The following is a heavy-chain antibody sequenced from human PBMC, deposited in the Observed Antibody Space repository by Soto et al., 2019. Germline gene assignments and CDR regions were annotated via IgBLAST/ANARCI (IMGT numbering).Heavy chain of an antibody. CDR1: GYTFTSYA. CDR3: AKPTGSAHIPDY. Sequence: ASVKVSCKASGYTFTSYAMNWVRQAPGQRLEWMGWINAGNGNTKYSQKFQGRVTITRDTSASTAYMELSSLRSEDTAVYYCAKPTGSAHIPDYWGQGTLVTVSS. CDR2: INAGNGNT. V-gene: IGHV1-3*01. D-gene: IGHD1-26*01. J-gene: IGHJ4*02.